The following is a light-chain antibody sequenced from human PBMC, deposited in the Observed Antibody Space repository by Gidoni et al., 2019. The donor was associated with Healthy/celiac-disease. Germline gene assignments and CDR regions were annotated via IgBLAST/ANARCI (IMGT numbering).Light chain of an antibody. CDR3: AAWDDSLNGHWV. Sequence: QSVLTQPPSASGTPGQRVTISCSGSSSTIGSNTVNWYQQRPGTAPKLLIYSNNQRPSGVPDRFSGSKSGTSASLAISGLQSEDEADYYCAAWDDSLNGHWVFGGGTKLTVL. V-gene: IGLV1-44*01. CDR2: SNN. J-gene: IGLJ3*02. CDR1: SSTIGSNT.